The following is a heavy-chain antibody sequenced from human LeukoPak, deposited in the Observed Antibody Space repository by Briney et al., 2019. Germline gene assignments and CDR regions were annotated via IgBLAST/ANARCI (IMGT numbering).Heavy chain of an antibody. CDR3: ARHRLDYYDSSGYYFDY. CDR1: GGTFSSYA. CDR2: MNPNSGNT. J-gene: IGHJ4*02. V-gene: IGHV1-8*03. Sequence: ASVKVSCKASGGTFSSYAISWVRQAPGQGLEWMGWMNPNSGNTGYAQKFQGRVTITRNTSISTAYMELSSLKASDTAMYYCARHRLDYYDSSGYYFDYWGQGTLVTVSS. D-gene: IGHD3-22*01.